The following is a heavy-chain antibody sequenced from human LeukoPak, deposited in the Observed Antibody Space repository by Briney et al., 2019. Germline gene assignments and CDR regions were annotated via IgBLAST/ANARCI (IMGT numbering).Heavy chain of an antibody. D-gene: IGHD2-2*01. V-gene: IGHV4-39*01. CDR1: GGSISSRSYY. CDR3: ASENCSGTSYSSFDY. J-gene: IGHJ4*02. CDR2: IFYSGTT. Sequence: SETLSLTCTVSGGSISSRSYYWGWIRQPPGKGLEWIGSIFYSGTTYYNPSLKSRVTISVDTSKNQFSLRLSSVTAADTAVYYCASENCSGTSYSSFDYWGQGTLVTVSS.